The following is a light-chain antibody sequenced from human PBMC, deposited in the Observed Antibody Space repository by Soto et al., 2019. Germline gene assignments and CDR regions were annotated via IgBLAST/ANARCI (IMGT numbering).Light chain of an antibody. Sequence: QSALTQPASVSGSPGQSIAISCSDPRSDVCDYTSVSWYQHHPGKLPKLVIFEVSNRPSGVSNRFSGSKSGNTASLTISGLQAEDEADYYCSSYINTNTLVFGGGTKVTVL. CDR3: SSYINTNTLV. CDR2: EVS. V-gene: IGLV2-14*01. J-gene: IGLJ2*01. CDR1: RSDVCDYTS.